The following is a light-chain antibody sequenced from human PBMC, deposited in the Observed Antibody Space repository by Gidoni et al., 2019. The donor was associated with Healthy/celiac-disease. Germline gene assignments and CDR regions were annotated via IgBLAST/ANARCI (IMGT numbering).Light chain of an antibody. Sequence: EIVLTQSPATLSVSPGERATLSCMASQSVSSNLAWYQQKPGQAPRLLIYVASTRATGSPARFSGSGTGTELNLTISSLQSEDVAFYYCQQYNNWRTMYTFGQGTKLEIK. J-gene: IGKJ2*01. CDR1: QSVSSN. CDR2: VAS. CDR3: QQYNNWRTMYT. V-gene: IGKV3-15*01.